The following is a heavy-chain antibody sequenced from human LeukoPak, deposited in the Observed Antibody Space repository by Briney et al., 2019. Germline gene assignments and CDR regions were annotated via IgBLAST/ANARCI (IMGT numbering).Heavy chain of an antibody. CDR3: ARSSPGYCSGGSYYSLDY. CDR2: IYHSGST. J-gene: IGHJ4*02. Sequence: SGTLSLTCAVSGGSISSSNWWSWVRQPPGKGLEWIGEIYHSGSTNYNPSLKSRVTISVDKSKNQFSLKLSSVTAADTAVYYCARSSPGYCSGGSYYSLDYWGQGTLVTVSS. D-gene: IGHD2-15*01. V-gene: IGHV4-4*02. CDR1: GGSISSSNW.